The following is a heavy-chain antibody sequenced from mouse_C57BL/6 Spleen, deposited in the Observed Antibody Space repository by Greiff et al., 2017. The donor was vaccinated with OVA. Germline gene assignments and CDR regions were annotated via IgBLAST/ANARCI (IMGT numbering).Heavy chain of an antibody. Sequence: VQLQESGAELARPGASVKLSCKASGYTFTSYGISWVKQRTGQGLEWIGEIYPRSGNTYYNEKFKGKATLTADKSSSTAYMELRSLTSEDSAVYFCARSGWDWYFDVWGTGTTVTVSS. D-gene: IGHD1-1*02. J-gene: IGHJ1*03. V-gene: IGHV1-81*01. CDR2: IYPRSGNT. CDR3: ARSGWDWYFDV. CDR1: GYTFTSYG.